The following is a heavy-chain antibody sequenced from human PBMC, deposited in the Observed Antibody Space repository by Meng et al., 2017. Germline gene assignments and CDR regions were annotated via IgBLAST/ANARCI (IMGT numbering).Heavy chain of an antibody. Sequence: QVCRGVFGGGGVPIVRSWASSVSADGFTFVGHPMHWVRQAPGKGLVWVVVRSYDGSNKYYADSVKGRFNISRANSKNTLYLQINSLRAEDTAVYYCASGSQWLFPYWGQGTLVTVSS. V-gene: IGHV3-30*01. D-gene: IGHD6-19*01. J-gene: IGHJ4*02. CDR1: GFTFVGHP. CDR2: RSYDGSNK. CDR3: ASGSQWLFPY.